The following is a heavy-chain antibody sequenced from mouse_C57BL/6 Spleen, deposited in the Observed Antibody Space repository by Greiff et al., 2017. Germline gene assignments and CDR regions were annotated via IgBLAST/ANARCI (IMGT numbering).Heavy chain of an antibody. V-gene: IGHV5-17*01. Sequence: EVMLVESGGGLVKPGGSLKLSCAASGFTFSDYGMHWVRQAPEKGLEWVAYISSGSSTIYYADTVKGRFTSSRDNAKNTLFLQMTSLRSEDTAMYYCARDYGSSYYWYFDVWGTGTTVTVSS. D-gene: IGHD1-1*01. CDR2: ISSGSSTI. CDR3: ARDYGSSYYWYFDV. J-gene: IGHJ1*03. CDR1: GFTFSDYG.